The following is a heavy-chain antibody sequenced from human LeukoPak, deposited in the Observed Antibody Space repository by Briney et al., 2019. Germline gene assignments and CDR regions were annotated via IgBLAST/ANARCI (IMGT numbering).Heavy chain of an antibody. CDR3: ARDLVFH. J-gene: IGHJ4*02. V-gene: IGHV4-59*01. CDR1: GDSISSYY. Sequence: PSETLSLTCTVCGDSISSYYWSWLRQPPGKGLEWIGYIYYSGSTNYNPSLKSRVTISVDTSKNQFSLKLSSVTAADTAVYYCARDLVFHWGQGTLVTVSS. CDR2: IYYSGST.